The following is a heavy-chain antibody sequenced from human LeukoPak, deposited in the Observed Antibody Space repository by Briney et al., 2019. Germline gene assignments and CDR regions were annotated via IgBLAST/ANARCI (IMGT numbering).Heavy chain of an antibody. CDR2: MNPNSGNT. CDR3: AGGPIVVVPAANPTAFDP. CDR1: GYTFTSYD. V-gene: IGHV1-8*03. J-gene: IGHJ5*02. Sequence: ASVKVSCKASGYTFTSYDVNWVRQATGQGLEWMGWMNPNSGNTGYAQKFQGRVTITRNTSISTAYMELSSLRSEDTAVYYCAGGPIVVVPAANPTAFDPWGQGTLVTVSS. D-gene: IGHD2-2*01.